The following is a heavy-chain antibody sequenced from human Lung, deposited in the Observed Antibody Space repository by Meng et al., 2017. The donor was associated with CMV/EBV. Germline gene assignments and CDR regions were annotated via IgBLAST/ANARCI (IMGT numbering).Heavy chain of an antibody. CDR1: GYTFTSYG. CDR2: ISTYNDNT. J-gene: IGHJ4*02. Sequence: ASXXVSXKASGYTFTSYGISWVRQAPGQGLEWMGWISTYNDNTNYAQKLQDRVTMTTDTSTSTAYMELRSLRSDDTAVYYFARVSGHLITMILYYFDSWGQGTLVTVSS. V-gene: IGHV1-18*01. D-gene: IGHD3-22*01. CDR3: ARVSGHLITMILYYFDS.